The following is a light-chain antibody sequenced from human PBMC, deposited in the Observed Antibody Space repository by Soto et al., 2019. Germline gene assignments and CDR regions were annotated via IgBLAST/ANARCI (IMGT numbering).Light chain of an antibody. J-gene: IGLJ2*01. CDR2: EVS. CDR3: SSSAGTKNMV. Sequence: QSALTQPPSASGSPGQSVTISCTGTPSDVGASNYVSWYQQQPGKAPKLMISEVSKRPPGVPDRFAGSKSGNTASLTVSGLQAEDEADYYCSSSAGTKNMVFGAGTKLTVL. CDR1: PSDVGASNY. V-gene: IGLV2-8*01.